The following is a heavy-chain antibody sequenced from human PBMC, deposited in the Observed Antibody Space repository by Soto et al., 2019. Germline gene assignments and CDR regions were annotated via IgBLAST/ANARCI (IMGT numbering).Heavy chain of an antibody. CDR2: ISGSGGST. CDR3: AKAGITGTYYYYGMDD. Sequence: GGSLRLSCAASGFTFSSYAMSWVRQAPGKGLEWVSAISGSGGSTYYADSVKGRFTISRDNSKNTLYLQMNSLRAEDTAVYYCAKAGITGTYYYYGMDDWGKGTTVTVSS. D-gene: IGHD1-20*01. CDR1: GFTFSSYA. V-gene: IGHV3-23*01. J-gene: IGHJ6*04.